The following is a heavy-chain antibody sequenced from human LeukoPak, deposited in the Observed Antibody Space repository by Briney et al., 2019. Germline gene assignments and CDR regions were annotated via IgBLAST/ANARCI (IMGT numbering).Heavy chain of an antibody. CDR3: ARDLGYYRADY. D-gene: IGHD1-26*01. J-gene: IGHJ4*02. Sequence: GGSLRLSCAASGSTFSSYWMSWVRQAPGKGLEWVANIRGDGSDNHYVDSVRGRFTISRDNAKNSLYLQMNSLRAEDTAVYYCARDLGYYRADYWGQGTLVTVSS. CDR1: GSTFSSYW. V-gene: IGHV3-7*04. CDR2: IRGDGSDN.